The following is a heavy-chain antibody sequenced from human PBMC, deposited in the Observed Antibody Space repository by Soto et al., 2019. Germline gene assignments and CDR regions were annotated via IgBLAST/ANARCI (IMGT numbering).Heavy chain of an antibody. V-gene: IGHV3-30*03. CDR2: XSKDETNK. Sequence: QVQLVESGGGVVRPGRSLRLSCAASGFTFGTYGMHWVRQAPGKGLEWVALXSKDETNKYYADSVRGRFTVSRDNSKNXXXXXXXXXXXXXXXXXXXXXXXXXXXXXXXXSGDPDGSGTFDHWGQGTLVTVSS. CDR3: XXXXXXXXXXXXXSGDPDGSGTFDH. D-gene: IGHD3-10*01. CDR1: GFTFGTYG. J-gene: IGHJ4*02.